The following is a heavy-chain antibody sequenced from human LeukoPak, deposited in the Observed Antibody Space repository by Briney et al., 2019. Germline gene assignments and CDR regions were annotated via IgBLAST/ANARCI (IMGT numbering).Heavy chain of an antibody. CDR3: ARDRGYVPDY. V-gene: IGHV3-48*02. CDR1: GFTFSTYG. J-gene: IGHJ4*02. CDR2: ISSSNDSI. D-gene: IGHD3-22*01. Sequence: GGSLRLSCAASGFTFSTYGMNWVRQAPGKRLEWVSYISSSNDSIYYADSVKGRFTISRDNAENSLYLQVNSLRDEDTAVYYCARDRGYVPDYWGQGTLVTVSS.